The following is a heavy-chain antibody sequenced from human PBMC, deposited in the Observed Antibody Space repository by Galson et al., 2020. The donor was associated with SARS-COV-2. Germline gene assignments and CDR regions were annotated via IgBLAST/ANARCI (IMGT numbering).Heavy chain of an antibody. D-gene: IGHD1-7*01. J-gene: IGHJ4*02. CDR3: SRAITGTSHPYHVYY. Sequence: KIGESLKPHCQGFGYSLHTYWLGWVRQMPGKGMAWMGIIYTGDSDTRYSPSFQGQVTISADRSITTAYLQWSVLKDSDTAIYYCSRAITGTSHPYHVYYWGQGTLSAVS. CDR2: IYTGDSDT. V-gene: IGHV5-51*01. CDR1: GYSLHTYW.